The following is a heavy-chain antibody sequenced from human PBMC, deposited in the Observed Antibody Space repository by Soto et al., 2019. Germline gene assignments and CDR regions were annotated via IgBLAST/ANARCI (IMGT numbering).Heavy chain of an antibody. J-gene: IGHJ3*02. CDR1: GFTFSSXA. V-gene: IGHV3-23*01. Sequence: GGSLRLSCAASGFTFSSXAMXXXXXXPGKXLXXXXXXXXXGGXKYSXDSRKGRFTIYRDNSKNTLYLQMNSLRAEDTAVYYCANGXHYYGSGSYYTXXXHDAFDIWGQGTMVTVSS. CDR2: XXXXGGXK. D-gene: IGHD3-10*01. CDR3: ANGXHYYGSGSYYTXXXHDAFDI.